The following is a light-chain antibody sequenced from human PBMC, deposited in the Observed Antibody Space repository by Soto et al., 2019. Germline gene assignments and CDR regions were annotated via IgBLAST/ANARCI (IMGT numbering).Light chain of an antibody. CDR3: NSYTSSGTYV. CDR1: SSDVGGYNS. J-gene: IGLJ1*01. Sequence: QSVLTQPASVSGSPGQSITISCTGTSSDVGGYNSVSWFQQYPGKAPRLVIYDVSDRPSGVSNRISGSKSGNTASLTISGLQAEDEAAYYCNSYTSSGTYVFGTGTKVTVL. V-gene: IGLV2-14*01. CDR2: DVS.